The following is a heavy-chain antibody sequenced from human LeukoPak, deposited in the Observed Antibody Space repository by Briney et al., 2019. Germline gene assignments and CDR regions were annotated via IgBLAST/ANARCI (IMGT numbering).Heavy chain of an antibody. V-gene: IGHV3-33*01. CDR2: IWYDGSQK. Sequence: GGSLRLSCAASGLTFSGYGMHWVRQAAGQGLEWVGVIWYDGSQKNYADSVKGRFTISRDNAKNTVWLQMNSLRAEDTAVYYCATPLFFDWLSPLDYWGQGTLVTVSS. CDR3: ATPLFFDWLSPLDY. CDR1: GLTFSGYG. J-gene: IGHJ4*02. D-gene: IGHD3-9*01.